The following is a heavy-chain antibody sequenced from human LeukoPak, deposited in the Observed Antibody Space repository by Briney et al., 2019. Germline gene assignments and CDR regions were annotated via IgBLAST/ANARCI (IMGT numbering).Heavy chain of an antibody. D-gene: IGHD2-2*01. J-gene: IGHJ4*02. V-gene: IGHV3-30*03. Sequence: GGSLRLSCAASGFTFSSYGMHWVRQAPGKGLEWVAVISYDGSNKYYADSVKGRFTISRDNSKNTLYLQMNSLRAEDTAVYYCAVGGRYCSSTSCYSPFDYWGQGTLVTVSS. CDR1: GFTFSSYG. CDR2: ISYDGSNK. CDR3: AVGGRYCSSTSCYSPFDY.